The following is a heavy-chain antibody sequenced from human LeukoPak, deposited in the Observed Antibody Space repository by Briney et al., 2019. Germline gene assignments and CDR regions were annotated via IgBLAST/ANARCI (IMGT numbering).Heavy chain of an antibody. D-gene: IGHD2-2*01. CDR2: IKSKTDGGTT. CDR1: GFTFSSYW. V-gene: IGHV3-15*01. CDR3: TTDGGSPAIYYYMDV. J-gene: IGHJ6*03. Sequence: PGGSLRLSCAASGFTFSSYWMSWVRQAPGKGLEWVGRIKSKTDGGTTDYAAPVKGRFTISRDDSKNTLYLQMNSLKTEDTAVYYCTTDGGSPAIYYYMDVWGKGTTVTVSS.